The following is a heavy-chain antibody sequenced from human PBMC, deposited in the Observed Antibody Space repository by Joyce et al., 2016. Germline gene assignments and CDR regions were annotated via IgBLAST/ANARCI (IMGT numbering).Heavy chain of an antibody. J-gene: IGHJ5*02. V-gene: IGHV4-61*02. D-gene: IGHD4-11*01. CDR3: AREVNWFDP. Sequence: QVQLQESGPGLVKPSQTLSLTRTVSGDSVGSGSYSWRWIRQPAGKGLEWIGRIYARGTTNYNPSLKSRLTISVDTSKNQISLQLTSGTAADTAVYYCAREVNWFDPWGQGTLVTVSS. CDR2: IYARGTT. CDR1: GDSVGSGSYS.